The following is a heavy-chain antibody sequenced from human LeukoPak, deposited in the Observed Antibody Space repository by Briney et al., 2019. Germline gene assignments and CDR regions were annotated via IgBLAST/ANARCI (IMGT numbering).Heavy chain of an antibody. V-gene: IGHV4-30-4*01. D-gene: IGHD2-2*01. CDR1: GGSISSGDYY. CDR3: ARSSNLDYGYCSSTSCDANFDY. J-gene: IGHJ4*02. Sequence: PSQTLSLTCTVSGGSISSGDYYWSWIRQPPGKGLEWIGYIYYSGSTYYNPSLKSRVTISVDRSKNQFSLKLSSVTAADTAVYYCARSSNLDYGYCSSTSCDANFDYWGQGTLVTVSS. CDR2: IYYSGST.